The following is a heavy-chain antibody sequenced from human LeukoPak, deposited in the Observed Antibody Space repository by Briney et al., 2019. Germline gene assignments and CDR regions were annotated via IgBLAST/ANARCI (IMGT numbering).Heavy chain of an antibody. Sequence: ASVKVSCEASGYTFTRYYLHWVRQAPGQGLEWMGWISPNNGGTHYAQKFQGRVTMTSDTSINTAYMELSRLTSDDTAVYYCTRGVDDYDSRGYRNWFDPWGQGTLVTVSS. D-gene: IGHD3-22*01. CDR1: GYTFTRYY. J-gene: IGHJ5*02. CDR2: ISPNNGGT. V-gene: IGHV1-2*02. CDR3: TRGVDDYDSRGYRNWFDP.